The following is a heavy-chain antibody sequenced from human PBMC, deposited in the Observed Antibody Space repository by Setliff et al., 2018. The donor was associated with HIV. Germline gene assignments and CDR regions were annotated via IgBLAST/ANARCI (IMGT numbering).Heavy chain of an antibody. Sequence: GGSLRLSCAASGFTFSSYAMSWVRQTPGKGLEWVSFISSGSVNIFYADSVKGRFTISRDNAKNSLYLQMNSLRAEDTAIYYCARGSLRGVLALGMDVWGQGTTVTVSS. CDR2: ISSGSVNI. CDR3: ARGSLRGVLALGMDV. D-gene: IGHD3-10*01. J-gene: IGHJ6*02. CDR1: GFTFSSYA. V-gene: IGHV3-21*01.